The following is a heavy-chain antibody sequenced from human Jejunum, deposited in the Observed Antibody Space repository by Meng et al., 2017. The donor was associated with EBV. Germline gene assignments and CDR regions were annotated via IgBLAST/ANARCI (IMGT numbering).Heavy chain of an antibody. D-gene: IGHD6-13*01. CDR1: GFTFSCYW. CDR2: INSDGTII. J-gene: IGHJ4*02. CDR3: AKLAAAATIDY. V-gene: IGHV3-74*01. Sequence: EVQLVESGGGLVPTGGFLRLSCAASGFTFSCYWMHWVRQAPGKGLVWVSRINSDGTIINYADSVKGRFTISRDNAKNTLYLQMNTLRAEDTAVYYCAKLAAAATIDYWGQGTLVTVSS.